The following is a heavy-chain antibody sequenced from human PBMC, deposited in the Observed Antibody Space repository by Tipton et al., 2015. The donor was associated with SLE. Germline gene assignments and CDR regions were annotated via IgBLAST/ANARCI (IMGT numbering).Heavy chain of an antibody. J-gene: IGHJ3*02. CDR2: ISSSGSTI. CDR3: TRVESTSWAFDI. CDR1: GFTFSDYY. Sequence: SLRLSCAASGFTFSDYYMSWIRQAPGKGLEWLSYISSSGSTIYYADSVKGRFTISRDNAKNSLYLQMNSLRAEDTAVYYCTRVESTSWAFDIWGQGTIVTVSS. V-gene: IGHV3-11*04. D-gene: IGHD2/OR15-2a*01.